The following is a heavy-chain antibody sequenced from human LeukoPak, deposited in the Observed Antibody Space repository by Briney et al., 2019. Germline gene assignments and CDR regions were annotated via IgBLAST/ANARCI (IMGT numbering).Heavy chain of an antibody. CDR3: AKDPIYLSRIVGATHLDY. J-gene: IGHJ4*02. CDR1: GFTFSRHW. D-gene: IGHD1-26*01. CDR2: IKQDGSER. Sequence: PGGSLRLSCATSGFTFSRHWMTWVRQAPGKGPEWVANIKQDGSERYYVHSVRGRFTISRGNAKNALYLQMNSLRAEDTAVYYCAKDPIYLSRIVGATHLDYWGQGTLVTVSS. V-gene: IGHV3-7*03.